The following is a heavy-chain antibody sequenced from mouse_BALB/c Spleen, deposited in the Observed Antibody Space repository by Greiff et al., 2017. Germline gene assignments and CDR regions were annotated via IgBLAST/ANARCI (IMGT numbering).Heavy chain of an antibody. CDR3: ARDSRGNHYYAMDY. CDR1: GFTFTDYY. CDR2: IRNKANGYTT. Sequence: EVKVVESGGGLVQPGGFLRLSCATSGFTFTDYYMSWVRQPPGKALEWLGFIRNKANGYTTEYSASVKGRFTISRDNSQSILYLQMNTLRAEDSATYYCARDSRGNHYYAMDYWGQGTSVTVSS. J-gene: IGHJ4*01. V-gene: IGHV7-3*02. D-gene: IGHD2-1*01.